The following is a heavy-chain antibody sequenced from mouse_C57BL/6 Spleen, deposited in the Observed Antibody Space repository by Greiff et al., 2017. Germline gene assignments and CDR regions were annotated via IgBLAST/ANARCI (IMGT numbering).Heavy chain of an antibody. CDR3: ARTGYGNYEAMDY. V-gene: IGHV1-61*01. Sequence: QVQLQQPGAELVRPGSSVKLSCKASGYTFTSYWVDWVKQRPGQGLEWIGNIYPSDSETHYNQKFKDKATLTVDKSSSTAYMQLSSRTSEDSAVYYCARTGYGNYEAMDYWCQGTSVTVSS. CDR2: IYPSDSET. J-gene: IGHJ4*01. CDR1: GYTFTSYW. D-gene: IGHD2-1*01.